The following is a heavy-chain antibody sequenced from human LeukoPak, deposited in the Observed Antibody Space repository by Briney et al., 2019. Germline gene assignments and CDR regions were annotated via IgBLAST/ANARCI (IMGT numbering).Heavy chain of an antibody. CDR2: ISAYNGNT. CDR3: ARGMSSITMIVVAFDI. D-gene: IGHD3-22*01. CDR1: GYTFTSYG. V-gene: IGHV1-18*01. Sequence: ASVKVSCKASGYTFTSYGISWVRQAPGQGLEWMGWISAYNGNTNYAQKLQGRVTMTTDTSTSTAYMELRSLRSNDTAVYYCARGMSSITMIVVAFDIWGQGTMVTVSS. J-gene: IGHJ3*02.